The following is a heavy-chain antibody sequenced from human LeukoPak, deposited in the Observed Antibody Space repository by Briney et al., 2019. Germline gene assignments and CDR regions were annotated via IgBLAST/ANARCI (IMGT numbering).Heavy chain of an antibody. D-gene: IGHD5-24*01. Sequence: GGSLRLSCAASAFTFSGSGMQWVRHASGKGLEWVGRIRSEAKSYATAYAASVKGRFTISRDDSKNTPYLQMNSLKTEDTAVYYCTRRTEMATIEDFDYWGQGTLVTVSS. CDR2: IRSEAKSYAT. CDR1: AFTFSGSG. V-gene: IGHV3-73*01. J-gene: IGHJ4*02. CDR3: TRRTEMATIEDFDY.